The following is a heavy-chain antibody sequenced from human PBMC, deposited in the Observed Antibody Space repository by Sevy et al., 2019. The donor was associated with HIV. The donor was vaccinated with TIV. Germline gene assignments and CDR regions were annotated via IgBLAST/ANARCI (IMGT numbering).Heavy chain of an antibody. CDR2: ISGSGSTT. CDR1: EFTFSSYA. D-gene: IGHD3-10*01. V-gene: IGHV3-23*01. J-gene: IGHJ4*02. Sequence: GGSLRLSCAASEFTFSSYAMTWVRQAPGKGLEWVSGISGSGSTTYYADSVKGRFTISRDNSKDTLYLQMNSLRAEDRAVYYCAKVAGSGTYYGGDFDYWGQGTLVTVSS. CDR3: AKVAGSGTYYGGDFDY.